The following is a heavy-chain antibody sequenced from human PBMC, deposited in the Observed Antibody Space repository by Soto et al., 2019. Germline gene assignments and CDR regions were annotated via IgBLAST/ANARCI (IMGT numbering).Heavy chain of an antibody. CDR2: IIPIFGTA. Sequence: SVKVSCKASGGTFSSYAISWVRQAPGQGLEWMGGIIPIFGTANYAQKFQGRVTITADKSTSTAYMELSSLRSEDTAVYYCARVLIPEKRLVNSAFDIWGQGTMVTVSS. D-gene: IGHD6-13*01. CDR1: GGTFSSYA. CDR3: ARVLIPEKRLVNSAFDI. V-gene: IGHV1-69*06. J-gene: IGHJ3*02.